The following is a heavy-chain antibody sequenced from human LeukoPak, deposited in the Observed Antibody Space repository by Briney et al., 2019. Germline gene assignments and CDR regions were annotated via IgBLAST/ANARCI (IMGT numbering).Heavy chain of an antibody. D-gene: IGHD1-20*01. V-gene: IGHV3-66*01. J-gene: IGHJ4*02. CDR3: AQMVTGTISQ. Sequence: TGGSLRLSCAASGFTVSSDLMRWVRQAPGKGLEWVSSIYSGGDTYYADSVKGRFTISRDISKNTVYLQMNSLRAEDTAVYYCAQMVTGTISQWGQGTLVTVSS. CDR1: GFTVSSDL. CDR2: IYSGGDT.